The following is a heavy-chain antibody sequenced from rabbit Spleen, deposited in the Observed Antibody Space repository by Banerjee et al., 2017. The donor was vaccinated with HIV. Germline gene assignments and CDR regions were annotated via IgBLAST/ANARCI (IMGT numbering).Heavy chain of an antibody. CDR1: GFSFSNKAV. V-gene: IGHV1S45*01. CDR3: LRGVNNAFFL. CDR2: IVTCSSGST. J-gene: IGHJ3*01. Sequence: QEQLVESGGGLVKPEGSLKLSCTASGFSFSNKAVMCWVRQAPGKGLEWIACIVTCSSGSTYFASWAKGRFAVSKASSTAVTLQMTSLTAADTAAYFCLRGVNNAFFLWGQGTLVSVS.